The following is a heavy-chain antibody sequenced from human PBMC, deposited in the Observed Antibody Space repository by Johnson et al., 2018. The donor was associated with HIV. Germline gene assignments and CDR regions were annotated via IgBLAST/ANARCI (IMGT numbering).Heavy chain of an antibody. Sequence: VQLVESGGGLVQPGGSLRVSCAASGFKYAASGLAFSNYAAKWVSHTPGGDGGTSFSDSVRGRYIISRDNSKNTLYLQMNSLSAEETAVYYCAREDSAFDIWGQGTMVTVSS. CDR3: AREDSAFDI. CDR2: TPGGDGGT. J-gene: IGHJ3*02. V-gene: IGHV3-23*04. CDR1: GFKYAASG.